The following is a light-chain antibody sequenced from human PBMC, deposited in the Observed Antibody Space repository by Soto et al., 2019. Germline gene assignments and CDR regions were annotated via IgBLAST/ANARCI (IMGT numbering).Light chain of an antibody. Sequence: DIVMTQSPDSLAVSLGERATINCKSSQSVLYSSNNKNYLAWYQQRPGQPPKLLIYWASTRESGVPDRFSGSGSGTDFTLTINSLQAEDVAVYYCQQDASTPPTFGQGTKLEIK. J-gene: IGKJ2*01. CDR3: QQDASTPPT. CDR1: QSVLYSSNNKNY. V-gene: IGKV4-1*01. CDR2: WAS.